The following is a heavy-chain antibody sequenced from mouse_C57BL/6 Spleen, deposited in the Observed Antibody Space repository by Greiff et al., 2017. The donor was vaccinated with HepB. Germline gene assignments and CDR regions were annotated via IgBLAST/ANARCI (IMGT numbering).Heavy chain of an antibody. CDR1: GYTFTDYY. CDR3: ARRILRGSGGFAY. CDR2: IYPGSGNT. J-gene: IGHJ3*01. D-gene: IGHD1-1*01. V-gene: IGHV1-76*01. Sequence: VQLVESGAELVRPGASVKLSCKASGYTFTDYYINWVKQRPGQGLEWIARIYPGSGNTYYNEKFKGKATLTADKSSSTAYMQRGSLTSEDSAVYVCARRILRGSGGFAYWGQGTLVTVSA.